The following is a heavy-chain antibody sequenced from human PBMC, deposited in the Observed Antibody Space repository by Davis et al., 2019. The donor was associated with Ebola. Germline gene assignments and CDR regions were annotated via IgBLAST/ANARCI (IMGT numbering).Heavy chain of an antibody. Sequence: PSETLSLTCAVSGGSISSNTWWSWVRQPPGKGLEWIGEIYHSGSTYYNPSLKSRVTISVDTSKNQFSLKLSSVTAADTAVYYCARDGPRGCPRASCFFGYGMDVWGQGTTVTVSS. D-gene: IGHD2-2*01. CDR1: GGSISSNTW. CDR2: IYHSGST. V-gene: IGHV4-4*02. J-gene: IGHJ6*02. CDR3: ARDGPRGCPRASCFFGYGMDV.